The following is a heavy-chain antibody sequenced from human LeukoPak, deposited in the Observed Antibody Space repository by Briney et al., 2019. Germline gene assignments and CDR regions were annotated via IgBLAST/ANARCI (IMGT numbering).Heavy chain of an antibody. V-gene: IGHV4-4*07. CDR2: IYTSGST. D-gene: IGHD3-22*01. CDR3: ARGPNYYDSSGYPRLIDY. J-gene: IGHJ4*02. Sequence: SETLSLTCTVSGGSISSYYWSWIRQPAGKGLEWIGRIYTSGSTNYNPSLKSRVTMSVDTSKNQFSLKLSSVTAADTAVYYCARGPNYYDSSGYPRLIDYWGQGILVTVSS. CDR1: GGSISSYY.